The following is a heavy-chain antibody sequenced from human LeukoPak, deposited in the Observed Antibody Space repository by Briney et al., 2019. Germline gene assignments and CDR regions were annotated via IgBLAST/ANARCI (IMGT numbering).Heavy chain of an antibody. CDR2: INQDGSDK. J-gene: IGHJ4*02. D-gene: IGHD3-10*01. CDR1: GLTFSIHW. Sequence: GGSLRLSCAASGLTFSIHWMNWVRQAPGKGLECVANINQDGSDKYYVDSVKGRFTISRDNSKNTLYLQMNSLRAEDTAVYYCATLYGSARGAFDSWGQGTLVTVSS. V-gene: IGHV3-7*03. CDR3: ATLYGSARGAFDS.